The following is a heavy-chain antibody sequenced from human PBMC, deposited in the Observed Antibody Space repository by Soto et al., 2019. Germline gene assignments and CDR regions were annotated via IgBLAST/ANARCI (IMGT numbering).Heavy chain of an antibody. D-gene: IGHD1-20*01. CDR2: VSFDGSNK. Sequence: QVQLVESGGGVVQPGRSLRLSCAASGFTFSTHAMHWVRQAPGKGLECVAIVSFDGSNKYYADSVKGRITISRDNSKNTLDLHMSVLTPEDTAVYYCARDQTGITTTGGGRIDHWGQGTRVTVSS. V-gene: IGHV3-30-3*01. J-gene: IGHJ4*02. CDR3: ARDQTGITTTGGGRIDH. CDR1: GFTFSTHA.